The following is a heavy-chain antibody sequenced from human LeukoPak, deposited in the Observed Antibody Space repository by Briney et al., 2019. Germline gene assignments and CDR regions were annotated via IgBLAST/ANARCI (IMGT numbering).Heavy chain of an antibody. CDR2: TYYSGST. Sequence: SETLSLTCIFSGGSLSSYYWSWIRQPPGKGLEWIGYTYYSGSTNYNPSLKSRVTISVDTSKNQFSLKLSSVTAADTAVYYCASTVEGSWYYYMDVWGKGTTVTVSS. J-gene: IGHJ6*03. V-gene: IGHV4-59*01. CDR1: GGSLSSYY. D-gene: IGHD4-11*01. CDR3: ASTVEGSWYYYMDV.